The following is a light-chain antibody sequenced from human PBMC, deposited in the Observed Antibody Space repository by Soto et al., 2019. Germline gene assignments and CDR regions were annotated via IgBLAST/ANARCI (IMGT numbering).Light chain of an antibody. CDR3: QQRSNRPRFT. J-gene: IGKJ3*01. CDR2: DVS. Sequence: EIVLTQSPATLSLSPGARAPLSCRASQSVDNYLAWYQQKPGQAPRLLIYDVSNRATGTPARFSGSGSGTDFTLSISSLEPEDFAVYYCQQRSNRPRFTFGPGTKVDNK. CDR1: QSVDNY. V-gene: IGKV3-11*01.